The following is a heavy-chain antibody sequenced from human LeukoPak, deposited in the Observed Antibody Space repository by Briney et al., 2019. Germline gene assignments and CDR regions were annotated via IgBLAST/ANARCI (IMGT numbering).Heavy chain of an antibody. J-gene: IGHJ5*02. CDR1: GFTFSSYA. CDR3: AKDPLGEQWLELNWFDP. V-gene: IGHV3-30-3*01. D-gene: IGHD6-19*01. CDR2: RSYDGSNK. Sequence: GGSLRLSCSASGFTFSSYAMHWVRQAPGKGLEWVAVRSYDGSNKYYADSVKGRFTISRDNSKNTLYLQMNSLRAEDTAVYYCAKDPLGEQWLELNWFDPWGQGTLVTVSS.